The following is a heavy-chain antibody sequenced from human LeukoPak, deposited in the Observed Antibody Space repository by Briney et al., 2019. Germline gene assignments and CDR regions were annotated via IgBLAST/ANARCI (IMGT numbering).Heavy chain of an antibody. J-gene: IGHJ4*02. Sequence: GGSLKLSCAASGFTFSTYAMNWVRQAPGKGLEWVSGISGSGGTTYYADSVQGRFTISRDNSKKTVFLQMNSLRAEDTAVYYCAKGDAVTAIFPLDYWGQGTLVIVSS. D-gene: IGHD2-21*02. CDR3: AKGDAVTAIFPLDY. CDR1: GFTFSTYA. V-gene: IGHV3-23*01. CDR2: ISGSGGTT.